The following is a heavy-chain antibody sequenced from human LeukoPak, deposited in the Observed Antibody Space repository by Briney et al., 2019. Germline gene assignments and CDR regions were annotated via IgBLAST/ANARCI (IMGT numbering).Heavy chain of an antibody. CDR1: GGTFSSYA. CDR2: INPNRGGI. V-gene: IGHV1-2*02. CDR3: ARDPKYNDNANTFDY. Sequence: GASVKVSCKASGGTFSSYAISWVRQAPGQGLEWMGWINPNRGGIKYAQKFQGRVTMTRDTSITTVYIELNRLTYDDTAIYYCARDPKYNDNANTFDYWGQGTLVTVSS. J-gene: IGHJ4*02. D-gene: IGHD1-1*01.